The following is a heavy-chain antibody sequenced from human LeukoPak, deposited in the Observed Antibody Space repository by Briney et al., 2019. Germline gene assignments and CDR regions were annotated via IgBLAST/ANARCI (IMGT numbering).Heavy chain of an antibody. Sequence: PGGSLRLSCAASGFTFSSYAMSWVRPAPGKGLEWVSAISGSGGSPYYAHSVKGRFTISRANSKNTLYLQMNRLRPEAPAGYYFAEEGNLVLIWGLGAFDIWGQGTMVTVSA. CDR2: ISGSGGSP. J-gene: IGHJ3*02. V-gene: IGHV3-23*01. D-gene: IGHD3-16*01. CDR1: GFTFSSYA. CDR3: AEEGNLVLIWGLGAFDI.